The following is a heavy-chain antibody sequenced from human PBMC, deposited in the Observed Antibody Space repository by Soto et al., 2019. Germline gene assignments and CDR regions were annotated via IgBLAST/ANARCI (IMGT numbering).Heavy chain of an antibody. V-gene: IGHV3-48*03. D-gene: IGHD3-16*02. Sequence: SLRLSCAASGFTFSSYEMNWVRQAPGKGLEWVSYISSSGSTIYYADSVKGRFTISRDNAKNSLYLQMNSLRAEDTAVYYCARPRGGVINYYYYGMDVWGQGTTVTVSS. CDR3: ARPRGGVINYYYYGMDV. CDR2: ISSSGSTI. CDR1: GFTFSSYE. J-gene: IGHJ6*02.